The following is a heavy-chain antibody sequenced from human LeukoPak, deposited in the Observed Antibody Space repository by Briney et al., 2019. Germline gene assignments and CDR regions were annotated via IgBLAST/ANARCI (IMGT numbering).Heavy chain of an antibody. CDR1: GFTFNNYG. D-gene: IGHD1-1*01. J-gene: IGHJ6*02. Sequence: GGSLRLSCAASGFTFNNYGMHWVRQAPAKGLEWVALIWYDGSNKYSADSVKGRFTISRDNSKNTLYLQIYSLRAEDTAIYYCARDSETETGWYYYGMDVWGQGTTVTVSS. CDR2: IWYDGSNK. V-gene: IGHV3-33*01. CDR3: ARDSETETGWYYYGMDV.